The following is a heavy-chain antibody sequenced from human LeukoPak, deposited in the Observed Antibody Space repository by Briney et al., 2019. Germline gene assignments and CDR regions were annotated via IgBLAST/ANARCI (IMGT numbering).Heavy chain of an antibody. CDR3: ARGPRGAIDY. V-gene: IGHV1-8*01. Sequence: ASVKVSCKASGYTFTTYDINWARQATGQGFEWMGWMNPSSGNTAYVQKFQGRVMMTRDTSLSTAYMELSSLSSEDTAVYYCARGPRGAIDYWGQGSLVTVSS. J-gene: IGHJ4*02. D-gene: IGHD3-10*01. CDR2: MNPSSGNT. CDR1: GYTFTTYD.